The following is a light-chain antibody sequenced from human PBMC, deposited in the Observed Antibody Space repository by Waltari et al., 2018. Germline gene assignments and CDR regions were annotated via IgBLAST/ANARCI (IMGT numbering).Light chain of an antibody. CDR2: EVS. V-gene: IGLV2-14*01. CDR1: SSDVGGYNY. Sequence: QSALTQPASVSGSPGQSITISCAGTSSDVGGYNYVSWYQQHPDKAPQLVIYEVSHRPPGVSSRFSGSKSGNTASLTIFGLQAEDEADYYCCSYGGFSNMLFGGGTKVTVL. CDR3: CSYGGFSNML. J-gene: IGLJ2*01.